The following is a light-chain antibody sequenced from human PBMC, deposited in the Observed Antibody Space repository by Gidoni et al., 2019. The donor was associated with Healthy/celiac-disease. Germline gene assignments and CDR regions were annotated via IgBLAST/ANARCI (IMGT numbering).Light chain of an antibody. CDR3: AAWDDSLNGRV. J-gene: IGLJ3*02. Sequence: QSLLTQPPSPSGTPGQRVTISCSGSSSNIGSNTVNWYQQLPGTAPKLLIYSNNQRPSGVPDRFSGSKSGTSASLAISGLQSEDEADYYCAAWDDSLNGRVFGGGTKLTVL. V-gene: IGLV1-44*01. CDR2: SNN. CDR1: SSNIGSNT.